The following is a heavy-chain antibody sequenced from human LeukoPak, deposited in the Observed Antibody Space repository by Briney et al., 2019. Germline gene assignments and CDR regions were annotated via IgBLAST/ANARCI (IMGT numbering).Heavy chain of an antibody. CDR3: AGAGFRDDAFDI. J-gene: IGHJ3*02. V-gene: IGHV4-38-2*01. CDR1: GYSISSGYY. Sequence: SETLSLTCAVSGYSISSGYYWGWIRQPPGKGLEWIGSIYHSGSTYYNPSLKSRVTISVDTSKNQLSLKLSSVTAAYTAVYYCAGAGFRDDAFDIWGQGTMVTVSS. CDR2: IYHSGST. D-gene: IGHD1-1*01.